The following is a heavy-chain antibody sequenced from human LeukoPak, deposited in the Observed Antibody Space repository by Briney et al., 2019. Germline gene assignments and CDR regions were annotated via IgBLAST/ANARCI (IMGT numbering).Heavy chain of an antibody. CDR2: INHSGST. CDR3: AMRRGGGSSWYPPLFDY. V-gene: IGHV4-34*01. J-gene: IGHJ4*02. CDR1: GGSFSGYY. D-gene: IGHD6-13*01. Sequence: SETLSLTCAVYGGSFSGYYWSWIRQPPGKGLEWIGEINHSGSTNYNPSLKSRVTISVDTSKNQFSLKLSSVTAADTAVYYCAMRRGGGSSWYPPLFDYWGQGTLVTVSS.